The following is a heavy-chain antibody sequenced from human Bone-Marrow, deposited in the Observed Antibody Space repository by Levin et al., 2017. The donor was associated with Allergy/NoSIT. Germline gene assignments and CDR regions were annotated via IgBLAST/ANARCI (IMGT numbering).Heavy chain of an antibody. CDR1: GFTFSSYA. CDR3: AKEGPYSSGWLFDF. D-gene: IGHD6-19*01. CDR2: ISGGGGST. V-gene: IGHV3-23*01. Sequence: QAGGSLRLSCAASGFTFSSYAMSWVRQAPGKGLEWVSAISGGGGSTYYADSVKGRFTVSRDNSKNTLYLQMNSLRAEDTAVYYCAKEGPYSSGWLFDFWGQGTLVTVSS. J-gene: IGHJ4*02.